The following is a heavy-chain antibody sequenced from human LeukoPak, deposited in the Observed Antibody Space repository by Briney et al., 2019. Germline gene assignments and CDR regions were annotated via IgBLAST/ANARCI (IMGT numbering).Heavy chain of an antibody. V-gene: IGHV3-30-3*02. CDR1: GFTFSSYA. J-gene: IGHJ4*02. CDR2: ISYDGSNK. Sequence: GRSLRLSCAASGFTFSSYAMHWVRQAPGKGLEWVAVISYDGSNKYYADSVKGRFTISRDNSKNTLYLQMNSLRAEDTAVYYCAKPAGVFLLWFGELSYPDYWGQGTLVTVSS. CDR3: AKPAGVFLLWFGELSYPDY. D-gene: IGHD3-10*01.